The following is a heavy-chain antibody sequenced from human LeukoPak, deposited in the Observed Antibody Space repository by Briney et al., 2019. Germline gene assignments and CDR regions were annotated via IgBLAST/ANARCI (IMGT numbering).Heavy chain of an antibody. CDR2: INHSGST. V-gene: IGHV4-34*01. D-gene: IGHD3-22*01. CDR1: GGSFSGYY. CDR3: ARARYYYGSSGYGFDY. Sequence: SETLSLTCAVYGGSFSGYYWSWIRQPPGKGLEWIGEINHSGSTNYNPSLKSRVTISVDTSKNQFSLKLSSVTAADTAVYYCARARYYYGSSGYGFDYWGQGTLVTVSS. J-gene: IGHJ4*02.